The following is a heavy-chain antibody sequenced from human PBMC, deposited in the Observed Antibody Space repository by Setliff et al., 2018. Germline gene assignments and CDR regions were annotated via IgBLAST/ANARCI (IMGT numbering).Heavy chain of an antibody. V-gene: IGHV1-2*02. CDR1: GYTFIDYY. D-gene: IGHD6-19*01. Sequence: ASVKVSCKASGYTFIDYYMHWVRQAPGQGLEWMGWINLHGGGTNYAQNFQGRVTMTRDTSSSTAYMELSRLRSDDTAFYYCARRASSVTVTGYYFDSWGQGTLVTVSS. CDR3: ARRASSVTVTGYYFDS. CDR2: INLHGGGT. J-gene: IGHJ4*02.